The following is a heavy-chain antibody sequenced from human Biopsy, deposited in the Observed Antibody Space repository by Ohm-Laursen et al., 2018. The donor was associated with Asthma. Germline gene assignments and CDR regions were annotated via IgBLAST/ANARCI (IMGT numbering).Heavy chain of an antibody. Sequence: SSLRLSCSASGFTFSSYGMHWVRQAPGKGLEWVAVISYDGSNKYYADSVKGRFTISRDNSKNTLYLQMNSLRAEDTAVYYCARDAWELQKPYAYYFDYWGQGTLVTVSS. CDR3: ARDAWELQKPYAYYFDY. D-gene: IGHD1-26*01. CDR2: ISYDGSNK. CDR1: GFTFSSYG. J-gene: IGHJ4*02. V-gene: IGHV3-30*03.